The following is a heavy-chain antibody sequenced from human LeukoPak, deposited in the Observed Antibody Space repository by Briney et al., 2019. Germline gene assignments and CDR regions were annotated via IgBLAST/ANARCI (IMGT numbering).Heavy chain of an antibody. CDR3: ARSPSEIGGYYPEYFRH. CDR1: GFTFSIYW. Sequence: GSLRLSCAASGFTFSIYWMHWVRQAPGEGLVWVSRIKSDGSTNCADSMKGRFTISRDNAKNTVSLQMNSLRAEDTGVYYCARSPSEIGGYYPEYFRHWGQGTLVTVSS. D-gene: IGHD3-22*01. CDR2: IKSDGST. V-gene: IGHV3-74*01. J-gene: IGHJ1*01.